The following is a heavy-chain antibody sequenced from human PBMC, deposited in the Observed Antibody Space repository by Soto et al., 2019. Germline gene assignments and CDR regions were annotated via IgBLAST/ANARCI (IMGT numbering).Heavy chain of an antibody. CDR2: ISSSGTTV. CDR1: GGSINTFY. V-gene: IGHV3-11*04. D-gene: IGHD2-8*01. J-gene: IGHJ4*02. Sequence: LSLTCTVSGGSINTFYWIWIRQAPGKGLEWVSYISSSGTTVHYADSVKGRFTISRDNAKNSLFLQMNSLRAEDTALYYCARAGVYWGQGTLVTVSS. CDR3: ARAGVY.